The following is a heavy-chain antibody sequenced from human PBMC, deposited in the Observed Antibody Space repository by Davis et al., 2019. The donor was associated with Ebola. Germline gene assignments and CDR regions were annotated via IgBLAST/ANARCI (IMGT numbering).Heavy chain of an antibody. CDR1: GGTFSSYA. Sequence: SVKVSCKASGGTFSSYAISWVRQAPGQGLEWMGGIIPIFGTANYAQKFQGRVTITRDTSTSTVYMEVTRLRSDDTAVYYCARDGPDYYGLDVWGQGTAVTVSS. V-gene: IGHV1-69*06. CDR3: ARDGPDYYGLDV. CDR2: IIPIFGTA. J-gene: IGHJ6*02.